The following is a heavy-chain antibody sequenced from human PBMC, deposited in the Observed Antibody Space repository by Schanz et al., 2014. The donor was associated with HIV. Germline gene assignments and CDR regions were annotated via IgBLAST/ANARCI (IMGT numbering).Heavy chain of an antibody. J-gene: IGHJ5*02. CDR1: GGTFSSYA. D-gene: IGHD6-19*01. Sequence: QVQLVQSGAEVQKPGSSVKVSCKASGGTFSSYAISWVRQAPGQGLEWMGGIIPIFGTANYAQKFQDRVTITADESTNTAYMELSSLRSEDTAVYFCATDSSGWYNWFDPWGRGTLVTVSS. V-gene: IGHV1-69*01. CDR2: IIPIFGTA. CDR3: ATDSSGWYNWFDP.